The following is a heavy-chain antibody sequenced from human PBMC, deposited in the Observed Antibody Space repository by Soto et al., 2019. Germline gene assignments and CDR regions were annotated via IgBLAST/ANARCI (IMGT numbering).Heavy chain of an antibody. CDR1: GFTFSDYW. CDR2: IREDGGET. Sequence: EVQLAESGGGLVQSGGSLRLSCAASGFTFSDYWMNWVRQARGKGLEWVASIREDGGETHCVDSVKGRFTISRDNDKNSLNLQMQHLRAEDTAVYYCARDYYDFWSGYYPRDLDYYYYGMDVWGQGTTVTVSS. J-gene: IGHJ6*02. V-gene: IGHV3-7*03. D-gene: IGHD3-3*01. CDR3: ARDYYDFWSGYYPRDLDYYYYGMDV.